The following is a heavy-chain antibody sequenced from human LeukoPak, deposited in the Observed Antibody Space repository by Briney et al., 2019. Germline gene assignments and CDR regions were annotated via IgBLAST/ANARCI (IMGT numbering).Heavy chain of an antibody. CDR3: AKDESINYYDSSGYPDAFDI. CDR2: ISGSGGST. J-gene: IGHJ3*02. Sequence: PGGSLRLSCAASGFTFSSYAMSWVRQAPGKGLEWVSAISGSGGSTYYADSVKGRFTISRDNSKNTLYLQMNSLRAADTAVYYCAKDESINYYDSSGYPDAFDIWGQGTMVTVSS. V-gene: IGHV3-23*01. CDR1: GFTFSSYA. D-gene: IGHD3-22*01.